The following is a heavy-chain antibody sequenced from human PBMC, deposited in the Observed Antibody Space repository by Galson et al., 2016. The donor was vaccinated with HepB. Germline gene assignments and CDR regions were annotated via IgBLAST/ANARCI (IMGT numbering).Heavy chain of an antibody. CDR2: ISGYNGNT. J-gene: IGHJ4*02. V-gene: IGHV1-18*01. D-gene: IGHD6-19*01. CDR1: GYTLASYG. Sequence: SVKVSCKASGYTLASYGFSWVRQAPGQGLEWMGWISGYNGNTNYAQKLQGRVTMTTDTSTSTAYMDLRSLRSDDTAVYFCARVRRYSNVWSEAAFDYGGPGTLVTDSS. CDR3: ARVRRYSNVWSEAAFDY.